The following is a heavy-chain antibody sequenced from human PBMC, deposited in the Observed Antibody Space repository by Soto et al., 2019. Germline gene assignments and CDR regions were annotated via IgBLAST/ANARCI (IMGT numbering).Heavy chain of an antibody. D-gene: IGHD3-3*01. CDR1: GCTCSTYA. CDR2: ISYGGGTT. J-gene: IGHJ4*02. CDR3: AKETVEYYFDY. Sequence: GSQRLSCAASGCTCSTYAMSWVRQAPGKGLEWVSAISYGGGTTYYADSVKGRFTISRDNSKNTLYLQMNSLRGEDTAVYYCAKETVEYYFDYWGQGTLVTVSS. V-gene: IGHV3-23*01.